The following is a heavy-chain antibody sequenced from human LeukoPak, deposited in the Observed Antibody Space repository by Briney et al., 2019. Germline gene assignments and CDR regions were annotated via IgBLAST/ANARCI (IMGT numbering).Heavy chain of an antibody. CDR3: ARLSGRVVCSAGSCYIDS. D-gene: IGHD2-15*01. V-gene: IGHV5-51*01. CDR2: IYPGDSDT. Sequence: LGESLKISCKGSGYRFTSDWIGWVRQMPGKGREWMGIIYPGDSDTRYSPSFQGQVTISADKSVNTAYLQWSSLKASDTAMYYCARLSGRVVCSAGSCYIDSWGQGTLVTVSS. J-gene: IGHJ4*02. CDR1: GYRFTSDW.